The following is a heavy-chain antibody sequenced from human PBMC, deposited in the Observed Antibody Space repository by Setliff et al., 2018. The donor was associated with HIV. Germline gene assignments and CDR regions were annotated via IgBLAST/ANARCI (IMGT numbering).Heavy chain of an antibody. CDR2: VNHKGVA. V-gene: IGHV4-34*01. Sequence: SETLSLICAVYGRAFSGYYWTWIRKSPGRGLEWIGEVNHKGVANYSPSLMRRATISADTSKNQFSLRRSSVPAADTALYFCTRAQIAAPRPFDYWGQGTLVTVSS. J-gene: IGHJ4*02. CDR1: GRAFSGYY. D-gene: IGHD2-21*01. CDR3: TRAQIAAPRPFDY.